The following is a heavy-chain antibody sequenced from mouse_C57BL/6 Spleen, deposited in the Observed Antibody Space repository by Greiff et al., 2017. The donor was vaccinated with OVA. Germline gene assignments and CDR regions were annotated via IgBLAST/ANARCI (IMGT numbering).Heavy chain of an antibody. CDR1: GFTFSSYG. V-gene: IGHV5-6*01. CDR3: ARHCYDFGYVFDY. Sequence: EVMLVESGGDLVKPGGSLKLSCAASGFTFSSYGMSWVRQTPDKRLEWVATLSSGGSYTYYTDSVKGRFTLSRDKAKNTLYLQLRSRKSEDTAMYYCARHCYDFGYVFDYWGQGTTLTVSS. CDR2: LSSGGSYT. D-gene: IGHD2-4*01. J-gene: IGHJ2*01.